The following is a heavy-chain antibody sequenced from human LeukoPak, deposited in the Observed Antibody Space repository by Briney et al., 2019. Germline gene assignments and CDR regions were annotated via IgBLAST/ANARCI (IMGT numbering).Heavy chain of an antibody. V-gene: IGHV4-4*07. Sequence: SETLPLTCSVSGGSISSYYWSWIRQPAGKGLEWIGRIYSSGSTNYNPSLKSRVTISVDTSKNQFSLKLSSVTAADTAVYYCAREELDCSGGSCYTGDFDYWGQGTLVTVSS. CDR3: AREELDCSGGSCYTGDFDY. D-gene: IGHD2-15*01. CDR1: GGSISSYY. CDR2: IYSSGST. J-gene: IGHJ4*02.